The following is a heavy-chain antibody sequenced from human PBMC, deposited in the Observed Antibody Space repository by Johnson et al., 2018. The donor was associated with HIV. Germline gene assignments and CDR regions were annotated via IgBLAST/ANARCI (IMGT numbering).Heavy chain of an antibody. V-gene: IGHV3-48*01. Sequence: VQLVESGGGVVQPGRSLRLSCAASGFTFSSYAVHWVRQAPGKGLEWVSIISSSGRTIYYVDSVKGRFTISRDNSKNTLYLQMSSLRAGDTAVCYCARGRASWELYDAFDIWGQGTMVTVSS. J-gene: IGHJ3*02. CDR1: GFTFSSYA. CDR3: ARGRASWELYDAFDI. D-gene: IGHD1-26*01. CDR2: ISSSGRTI.